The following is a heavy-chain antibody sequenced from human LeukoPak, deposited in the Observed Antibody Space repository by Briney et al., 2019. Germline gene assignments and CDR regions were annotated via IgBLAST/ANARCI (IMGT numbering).Heavy chain of an antibody. J-gene: IGHJ3*01. CDR1: GSSVGSGSYY. V-gene: IGHV4-61*01. CDR3: ARVPGGGTAAN. Sequence: KPSETLSLTCTVSGSSVGSGSYYWGWIRQPPGKGLDWIGYIHYSGSTNYSPSLKSRVTISVDTSKNQFSLKLSSVTAADTAVYYCARVPGGGTAANWGQGTMVTVSS. CDR2: IHYSGST. D-gene: IGHD1-7*01.